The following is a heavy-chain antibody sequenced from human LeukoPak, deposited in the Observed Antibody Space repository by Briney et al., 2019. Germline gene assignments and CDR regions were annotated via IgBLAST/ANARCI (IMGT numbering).Heavy chain of an antibody. J-gene: IGHJ4*02. D-gene: IGHD3-16*02. CDR1: GYTFTSYD. CDR3: ARAYGDSLSSDY. Sequence: EASVKVSCKASGYTFTSYDINWVRQAPGQGLEWMGWISAYNGNTQYAQKFQGRVTMTRDTSTSTAYMELRSLRFDDTAVYYCARAYGDSLSSDYWGQGTLVTVSS. V-gene: IGHV1-18*01. CDR2: ISAYNGNT.